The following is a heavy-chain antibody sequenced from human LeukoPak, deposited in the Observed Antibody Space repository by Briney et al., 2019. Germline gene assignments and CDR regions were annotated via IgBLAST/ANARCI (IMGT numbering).Heavy chain of an antibody. CDR3: ASLAGYSYNYRSDY. D-gene: IGHD5-18*01. CDR1: GGSFSGYY. CDR2: INHSGST. J-gene: IGHJ4*02. V-gene: IGHV4-34*01. Sequence: SETLSLTCAVYGGSFSGYYWSWIRQPPGKGLEWIGEINHSGSTNYNPSLKSRVTISVDTSKNQFSLKLSSLTAADTAVYYCASLAGYSYNYRSDYWGQGTLVTVSS.